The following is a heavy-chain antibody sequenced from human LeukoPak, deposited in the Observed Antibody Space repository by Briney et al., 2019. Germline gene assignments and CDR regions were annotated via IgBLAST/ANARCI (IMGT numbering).Heavy chain of an antibody. CDR1: GFTLSTSG. CDR3: ARARGVSTGYRPIDY. D-gene: IGHD3-22*01. V-gene: IGHV3-33*01. Sequence: GGSLRLSCAASGFTLSTSGMHWVRQAPGKGLEWVAVIWYDGSNKHYAESVKGRFSISRDSSKSTLYLQMNSLRAEDTAVYYCARARGVSTGYRPIDYWGQGTLVTVSS. J-gene: IGHJ4*02. CDR2: IWYDGSNK.